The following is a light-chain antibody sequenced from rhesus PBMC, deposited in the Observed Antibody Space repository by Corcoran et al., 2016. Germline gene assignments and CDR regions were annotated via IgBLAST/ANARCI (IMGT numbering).Light chain of an antibody. Sequence: QAALTQPRSVSGSPGQSVTISCTGASINIGDYNFVSWYQQFPDTAPKLMIYEVYKRPSGVSDRFSGSKSGNTASLTISGLQAEDEADYYCCSYAGGYTVILGPGTRLTVL. CDR1: SINIGDYNF. V-gene: IGLV2-32*01. J-gene: IGLJ1*01. CDR3: CSYAGGYTVI. CDR2: EVY.